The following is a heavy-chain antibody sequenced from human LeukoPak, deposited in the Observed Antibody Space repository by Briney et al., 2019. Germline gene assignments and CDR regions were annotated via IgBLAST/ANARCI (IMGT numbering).Heavy chain of an antibody. CDR3: ARETWELPNDY. V-gene: IGHV3-21*01. Sequence: GGSLRLSCAASGFTFSSYSMTWVRHAPGKGLEWVSSISSSSSYIYYADSVKGRFTISRDNAKNSLYLQMNSLRAEDTAVYYCARETWELPNDYWGQGTLVTVSS. CDR2: ISSSSSYI. CDR1: GFTFSSYS. D-gene: IGHD1-26*01. J-gene: IGHJ4*02.